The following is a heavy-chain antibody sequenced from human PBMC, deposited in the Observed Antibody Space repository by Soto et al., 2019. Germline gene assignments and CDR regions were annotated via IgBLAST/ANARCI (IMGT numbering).Heavy chain of an antibody. V-gene: IGHV4-59*08. CDR3: ARQLDYGVPSTFDY. CDR1: GGSISSYY. CDR2: IYYSGST. J-gene: IGHJ4*02. Sequence: PSETLSLTCTVSGGSISSYYWSWIRQPPGKGLEWIGYIYYSGSTNYNPSLKSRVTISVDTSKNQFSLKLSSVTAADTAVYYCARQLDYGVPSTFDYWGQGTLVTVSS. D-gene: IGHD4-17*01.